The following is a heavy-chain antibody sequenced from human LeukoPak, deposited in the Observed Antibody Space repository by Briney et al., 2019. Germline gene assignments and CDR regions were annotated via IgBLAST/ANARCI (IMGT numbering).Heavy chain of an antibody. V-gene: IGHV3-53*05. CDR1: GFTVSSNY. D-gene: IGHD7-27*01. Sequence: GGSLRLSCAASGFTVSSNYMSWVRQAPGKGLEWVSVIYSGGLTYYADSVKGRFTISRDNSKNTLYLQMNSLRAEDAAIYYCATIGDRRTGELYRIDYWGQGTLVTVSS. CDR2: IYSGGLT. J-gene: IGHJ4*02. CDR3: ATIGDRRTGELYRIDY.